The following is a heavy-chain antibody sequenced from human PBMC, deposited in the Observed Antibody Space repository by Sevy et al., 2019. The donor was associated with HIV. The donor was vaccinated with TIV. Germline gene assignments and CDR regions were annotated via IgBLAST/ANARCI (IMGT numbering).Heavy chain of an antibody. J-gene: IGHJ3*02. D-gene: IGHD3-22*01. CDR2: IYSGVTT. CDR1: GFTVGSNY. Sequence: GGSLRLSCAASGFTVGSNYMSWVRQAPGKGLEWVSIIYSGVTTSYGDSVKGRFTIPRDNSKNTMYLQMNSLMVEDTVVYYCARVSVYYYDSSGYKTTGNAFDIWGQGTMVTVSS. CDR3: ARVSVYYYDSSGYKTTGNAFDI. V-gene: IGHV3-53*01.